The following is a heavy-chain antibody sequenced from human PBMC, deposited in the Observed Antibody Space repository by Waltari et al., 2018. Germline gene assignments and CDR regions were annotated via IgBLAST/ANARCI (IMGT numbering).Heavy chain of an antibody. CDR2: IYYSGST. V-gene: IGHV4-39*01. Sequence: QLQLQESGPGLVKPSETLSLTCTVSGGSISSSSYYWGWIRQSPGKGLEWIESIYYSGSTYYNPTLKSRVTISGDTSKNQFSLKLSSVTAADTAVYYCARHWKKSGYRFDPWGQGTLVTVSS. D-gene: IGHD5-12*01. J-gene: IGHJ5*02. CDR3: ARHWKKSGYRFDP. CDR1: GGSISSSSYY.